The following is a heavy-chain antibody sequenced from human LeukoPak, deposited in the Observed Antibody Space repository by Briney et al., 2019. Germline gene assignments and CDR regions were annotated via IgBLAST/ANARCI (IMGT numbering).Heavy chain of an antibody. V-gene: IGHV4-39*07. CDR3: AGGYKYAYYNYYYMDV. J-gene: IGHJ6*03. Sequence: SETLSLTCTVSGGSISSSSYYWGWIRQPPGKGLEWIGSIYYSGNTYYNPSLKSRVTISVDTSKNQFSLKLSSVTAADTAVYYCAGGYKYAYYNYYYMDVWGKGTTVTVSS. D-gene: IGHD5-24*01. CDR2: IYYSGNT. CDR1: GGSISSSSYY.